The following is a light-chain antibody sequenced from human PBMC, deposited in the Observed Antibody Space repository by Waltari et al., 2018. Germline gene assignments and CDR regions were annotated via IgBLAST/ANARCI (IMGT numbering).Light chain of an antibody. J-gene: IGKJ4*01. CDR1: PSVSSY. Sequence: EIVLTQSPATLSLSPGERATLSCRASPSVSSYLAWYQQTPGQSPRLLIYDASNRATGIPARFSGSGSGTDFTLTITSLEPEDFTVYYCQHRSDWPLTFGGGTKAEIK. CDR3: QHRSDWPLT. V-gene: IGKV3-11*01. CDR2: DAS.